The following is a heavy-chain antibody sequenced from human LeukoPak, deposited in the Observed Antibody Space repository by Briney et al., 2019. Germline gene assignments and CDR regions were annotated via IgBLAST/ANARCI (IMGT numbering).Heavy chain of an antibody. CDR1: EYTFRSCW. Sequence: GGSLRLSCAASEYTFRSCWMHWVRQAPGKGLEWVSRINGDGSGTNYADSVKGRFTISRDNARNTLYLQMSSLTVEDTAVYYCARDRGYMVDYWGLGTLVTVSS. CDR3: ARDRGYMVDY. D-gene: IGHD3-16*02. CDR2: INGDGSGT. J-gene: IGHJ4*02. V-gene: IGHV3-74*01.